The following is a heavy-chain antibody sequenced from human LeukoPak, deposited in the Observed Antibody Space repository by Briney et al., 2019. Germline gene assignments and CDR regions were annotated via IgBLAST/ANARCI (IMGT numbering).Heavy chain of an antibody. CDR2: ISYDGSNK. Sequence: GGSLRLSCAASGFTFDDYAMHWVRQAPGKGLEWVAVISYDGSNKYYADSVKGRFTISRDNSKNTLYLQMNSLRAEDTAVYYCARSGPAGYCSSTSCSHFDYWGQGTLVTVSS. J-gene: IGHJ4*02. D-gene: IGHD2-2*01. CDR3: ARSGPAGYCSSTSCSHFDY. V-gene: IGHV3-30-3*01. CDR1: GFTFDDYA.